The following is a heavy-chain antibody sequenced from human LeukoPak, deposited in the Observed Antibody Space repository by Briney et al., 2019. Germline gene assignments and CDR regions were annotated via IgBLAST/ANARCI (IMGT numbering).Heavy chain of an antibody. V-gene: IGHV4-4*07. CDR3: ARDANYYDSSGYHPGPHDY. D-gene: IGHD3-22*01. Sequence: SETLSLTCTVSGGSISSYYWSWIRQPAGKGLEWIGRIYTSGSTNYNPSLKSRVTMSVDTSKNQFSLKLSSVTAADTAVYYCARDANYYDSSGYHPGPHDYWGQRTLVTVSS. J-gene: IGHJ4*02. CDR1: GGSISSYY. CDR2: IYTSGST.